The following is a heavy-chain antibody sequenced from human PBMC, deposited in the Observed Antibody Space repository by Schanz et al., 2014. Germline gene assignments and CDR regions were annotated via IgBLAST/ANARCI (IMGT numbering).Heavy chain of an antibody. D-gene: IGHD5-12*01. CDR1: GYSFTEYF. J-gene: IGHJ4*02. V-gene: IGHV1-2*02. Sequence: VPLVQSGPAVKKPGASMKVSCLASGYSFTEYFLHGVRQAPRQGLEWMGWITPNSGETNYEQKFEGRATMTGDSIITAAFMDRSGPSSDDTATYFAAGAPYTAYDCSGYWGQGTLLIVSS. CDR3: AGAPYTAYDCSGY. CDR2: ITPNSGET.